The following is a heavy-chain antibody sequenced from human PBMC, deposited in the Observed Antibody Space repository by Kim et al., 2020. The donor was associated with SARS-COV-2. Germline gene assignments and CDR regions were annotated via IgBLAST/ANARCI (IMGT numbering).Heavy chain of an antibody. CDR2: FDPEDGET. V-gene: IGHV1-24*01. D-gene: IGHD3-10*01. CDR3: ATGVVCQGCNWFDP. Sequence: ASVKVSCKVSGYTLTELSMHWVRQAPGKGLEWMGGFDPEDGETIYAQKFQGRVTMTEDTSTDTAYMELSSLRSEDTAVYYCATGVVCQGCNWFDPWGQGTLVTVSS. J-gene: IGHJ5*02. CDR1: GYTLTELS.